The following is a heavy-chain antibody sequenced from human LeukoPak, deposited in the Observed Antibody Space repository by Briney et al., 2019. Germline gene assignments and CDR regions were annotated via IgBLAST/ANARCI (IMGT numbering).Heavy chain of an antibody. J-gene: IGHJ6*03. V-gene: IGHV4-59*01. D-gene: IGHD2-8*01. CDR1: GGSISSYY. Sequence: PSGTLSLTCTVSGGSISSYYWSWIRQPPGKGLEWIGYIYYSGSTNYNPSLKSRVTISVDTSKNQFSLKLSSVTAADTAVYYCARAGNGHYYYYNYMDVWGKGTTVTVSS. CDR2: IYYSGST. CDR3: ARAGNGHYYYYNYMDV.